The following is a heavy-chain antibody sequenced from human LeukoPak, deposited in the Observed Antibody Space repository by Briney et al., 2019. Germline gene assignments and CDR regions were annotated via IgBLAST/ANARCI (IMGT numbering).Heavy chain of an antibody. CDR1: GGSFSAYY. D-gene: IGHD6-13*01. Sequence: SETLSLTCTVYGGSFSAYYWSWIRQPPGKGLEWIGEINHSGSTNYNPSLKSRVTISIDTSKNQFSLEMSSVTAADTAVYYCARGRGARSSRWYNWFDPWGQGTLVTVSS. J-gene: IGHJ5*02. CDR2: INHSGST. V-gene: IGHV4-34*01. CDR3: ARGRGARSSRWYNWFDP.